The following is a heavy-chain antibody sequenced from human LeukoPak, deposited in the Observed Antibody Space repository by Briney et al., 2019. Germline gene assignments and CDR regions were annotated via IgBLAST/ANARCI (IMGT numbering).Heavy chain of an antibody. CDR1: GGTFSSYA. Sequence: GSSVKVSCKASGGTFSSYAISWVRQAPGQGLEWMGRIIPILGIANYAQKFQGRVTITADKSTSTAYMELSSLRPEDTAVYYCTTGGSWNWGAHYSYYGMDVWGQGTPVTVSS. J-gene: IGHJ6*02. D-gene: IGHD1-7*01. CDR2: IIPILGIA. V-gene: IGHV1-69*04. CDR3: TTGGSWNWGAHYSYYGMDV.